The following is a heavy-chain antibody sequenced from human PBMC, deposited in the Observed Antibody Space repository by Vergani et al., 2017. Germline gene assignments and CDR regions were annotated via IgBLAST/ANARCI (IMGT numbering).Heavy chain of an antibody. CDR3: ARAPNVRNRQLALYYFDY. V-gene: IGHV3-33*08. J-gene: IGHJ4*02. CDR2: IWYDGSNK. CDR1: GFTFSSYG. Sequence: QVQLVESGGGVVQPGRSLRLSCAASGFTFSSYGMHWVRQAPGKGLEWVAVIWYDGSNKYYADSVKGRFTISRDNSKNTLYLQMNSLRAEDTAVYYCARAPNVRNRQLALYYFDYWGQGTLVTVSS. D-gene: IGHD6-6*01.